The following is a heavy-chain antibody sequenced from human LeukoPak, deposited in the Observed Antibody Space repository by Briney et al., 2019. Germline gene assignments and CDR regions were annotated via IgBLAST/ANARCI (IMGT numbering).Heavy chain of an antibody. Sequence: GGSLRLSCAASGFTFSNAWMSWVRQAPGKGLEWVGRIKSKTDDGTTDYAAPVKDRFTISRDDSKNTLYLQMNSLKTEDTAVYYCTTVTGMMVYYFDYWGQGTLVTVSS. V-gene: IGHV3-15*01. J-gene: IGHJ4*02. CDR2: IKSKTDDGTT. CDR1: GFTFSNAW. D-gene: IGHD1-20*01. CDR3: TTVTGMMVYYFDY.